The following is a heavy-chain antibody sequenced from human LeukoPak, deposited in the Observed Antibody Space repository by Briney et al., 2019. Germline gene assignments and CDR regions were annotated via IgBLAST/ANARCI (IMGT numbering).Heavy chain of an antibody. Sequence: ASVKVSCKASGGTFSSYAISWVRQAPGQGLEWMGGIIPIFGTANYAQKFQGRVTITADESTSTAYMELSSLRSEDTAVYYCAREIAAAGCIDYWGQGTLVTVSS. V-gene: IGHV1-69*01. CDR1: GGTFSSYA. D-gene: IGHD6-13*01. CDR2: IIPIFGTA. CDR3: AREIAAAGCIDY. J-gene: IGHJ4*02.